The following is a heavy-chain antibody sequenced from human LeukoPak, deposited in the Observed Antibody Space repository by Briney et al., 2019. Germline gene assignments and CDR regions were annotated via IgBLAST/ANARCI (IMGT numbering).Heavy chain of an antibody. D-gene: IGHD6-19*01. CDR1: GYSISSGYY. CDR2: IYYSGST. J-gene: IGHJ4*02. V-gene: IGHV4-61*01. CDR3: ARVLGGGWSYFDY. Sequence: PSETLSLTCTVSGYSISSGYYWSWIRQPPGKGLEWIGYIYYSGSTYYNPSLRSRVTISVDTSKNQFSLKLSSVTAADTAVYYCARVLGGGWSYFDYWGQGTLVTVSS.